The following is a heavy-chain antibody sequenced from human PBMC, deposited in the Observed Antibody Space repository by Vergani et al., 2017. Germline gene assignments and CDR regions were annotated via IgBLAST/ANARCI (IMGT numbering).Heavy chain of an antibody. CDR1: GFTFSSYS. J-gene: IGHJ3*02. V-gene: IGHV3-21*01. CDR3: ARDMGYCSGGSCYGAFDI. CDR2: IRSSSSYI. Sequence: EVQLVESGGGLVKPGGSLRLSCAASGFTFSSYSMNWVRQAPGKGLGWVSSIRSSSSYIYYADSVKGRFTIYRENAKNSLYLQMNSLRAEDTAVYYCARDMGYCSGGSCYGAFDIWGQGTMVTVSS. D-gene: IGHD2-15*01.